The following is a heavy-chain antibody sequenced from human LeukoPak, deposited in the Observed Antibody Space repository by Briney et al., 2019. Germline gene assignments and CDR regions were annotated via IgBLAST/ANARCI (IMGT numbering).Heavy chain of an antibody. CDR1: ADSFSSHY. CDR3: ARDLVTVTKGFDI. J-gene: IGHJ3*02. D-gene: IGHD4-17*01. V-gene: IGHV4-59*11. Sequence: SETLSLTCAVSADSFSSHYWTWIRQPPGKGLERIGYISYIGSTNYSPSLKSRVTISIDTSKTQFSLKLSSVTAADTAVYYCARDLVTVTKGFDIWGQGTMVTVSS. CDR2: ISYIGST.